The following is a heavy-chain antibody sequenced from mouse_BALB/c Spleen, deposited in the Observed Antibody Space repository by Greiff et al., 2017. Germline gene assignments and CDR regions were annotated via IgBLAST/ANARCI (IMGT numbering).Heavy chain of an antibody. Sequence: VQLQESGPGLVAPSQSLSITCTVSGFSLTGYGVNWVRQPPGKGLEWLGMIWGDGSTDYNSALKSRLSISKDNSKSQVFLKMNSLQTDDTARYYWARERDADYAMDYWGQGTSVTVAS. CDR1: GFSLTGYG. CDR3: ARERDADYAMDY. CDR2: IWGDGST. V-gene: IGHV2-6-7*01. J-gene: IGHJ4*01.